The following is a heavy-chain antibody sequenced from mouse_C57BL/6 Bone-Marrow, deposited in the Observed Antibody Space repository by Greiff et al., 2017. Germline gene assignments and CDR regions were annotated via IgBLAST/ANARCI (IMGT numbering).Heavy chain of an antibody. Sequence: QVQLQQSGPELVKPGASVKISCTASGYAFTSSWMNWVKQRPGKGLEWIGRIYPGDGDTNYNGKFKGKATLTADKSSSTAYMHLSSLTSADSSVYFCANPSWFAYWGQGTLVTVSA. CDR2: IYPGDGDT. CDR3: ANPSWFAY. J-gene: IGHJ3*01. V-gene: IGHV1-82*01. CDR1: GYAFTSSW.